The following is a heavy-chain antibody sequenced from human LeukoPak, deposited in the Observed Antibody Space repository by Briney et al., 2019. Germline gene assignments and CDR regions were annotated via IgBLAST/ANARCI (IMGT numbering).Heavy chain of an antibody. D-gene: IGHD2-2*01. V-gene: IGHV4-39*07. CDR1: GGSIRSSYYY. Sequence: PSETLSLTCTVSGGSIRSSYYYWGWIRQPPGKGLEWIGSIYDSGSTYYNPSLKSRVTISVDESKNQFSLKLSSVTAADTAVYYCARAPYCSSTSCYPSWFDPWGQGTLVTVSS. J-gene: IGHJ5*02. CDR3: ARAPYCSSTSCYPSWFDP. CDR2: IYDSGST.